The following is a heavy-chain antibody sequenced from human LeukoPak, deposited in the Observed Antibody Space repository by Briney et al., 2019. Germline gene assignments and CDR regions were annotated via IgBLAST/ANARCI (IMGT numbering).Heavy chain of an antibody. Sequence: GGSLRLSCAASGFTFNSYAMSWVRQAPGKGLEWVSGISWNSGSIGYADSVKGRFTISRDNAKNSLYLQMNSLRPEDTALYYCAKDGSSGSHYYYGMDVWGQGTTVTVSS. CDR2: ISWNSGSI. D-gene: IGHD6-19*01. J-gene: IGHJ6*02. CDR3: AKDGSSGSHYYYGMDV. V-gene: IGHV3-9*01. CDR1: GFTFNSYA.